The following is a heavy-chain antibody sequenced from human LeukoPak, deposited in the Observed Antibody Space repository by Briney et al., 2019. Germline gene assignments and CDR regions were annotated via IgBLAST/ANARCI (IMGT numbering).Heavy chain of an antibody. D-gene: IGHD1-26*01. V-gene: IGHV1-18*01. CDR2: ISAYNGNT. CDR1: GYTFTNYG. CDR3: ARVHTGGRSYPPYY. Sequence: ASVKVSCKASGYTFTNYGFSWVRQAPGQGLEWMGWISAYNGNTNYAQKLQGRVTMTTDTSTSTAYMELRSLRSDDTAVYYCARVHTGGRSYPPYYWGQGTLVTVSS. J-gene: IGHJ4*02.